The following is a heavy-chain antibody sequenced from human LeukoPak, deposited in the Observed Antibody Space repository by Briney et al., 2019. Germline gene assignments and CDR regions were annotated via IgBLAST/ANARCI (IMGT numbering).Heavy chain of an antibody. Sequence: SETLSLTCAVSGGSFSGYYWSWIRQPPGKGLEWIGEINHSGSTNYNPSLKSRVTISVDTSKNQFSLKLSSVTAADTAVYYCAGGGYSSSWSLGYYFDYWGQGTLVTVSS. CDR1: GGSFSGYY. D-gene: IGHD6-13*01. CDR3: AGGGYSSSWSLGYYFDY. J-gene: IGHJ4*02. CDR2: INHSGST. V-gene: IGHV4-34*01.